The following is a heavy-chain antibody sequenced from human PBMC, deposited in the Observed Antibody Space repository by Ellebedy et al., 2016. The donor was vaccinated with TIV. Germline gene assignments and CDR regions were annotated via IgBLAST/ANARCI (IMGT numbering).Heavy chain of an antibody. Sequence: ASVKVSXXASGYTFSNYYMHWVRQSPGQGLEWKGVINPSGGSTSYAEKFQDRVTMTRDMSTSTVYMDLSSLRSDDTALYYCARLQVRGVNMGAAHFYGMDVWGQGTTVTVSS. J-gene: IGHJ6*02. CDR2: INPSGGST. D-gene: IGHD3-10*01. CDR1: GYTFSNYY. CDR3: ARLQVRGVNMGAAHFYGMDV. V-gene: IGHV1-46*01.